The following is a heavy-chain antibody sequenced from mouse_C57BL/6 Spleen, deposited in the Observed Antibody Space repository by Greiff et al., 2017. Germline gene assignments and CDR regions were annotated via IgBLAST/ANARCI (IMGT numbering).Heavy chain of an antibody. CDR3: ARSPYYMDMDC. J-gene: IGHJ4*01. CDR1: GYAFSSSW. D-gene: IGHD2-12*01. V-gene: IGHV1-82*01. CDR2: IYPGDGDT. Sequence: QVHVKQSGPELVKPGASVKISCKASGYAFSSSWMNWVKQRPGKGLEWIGRIYPGDGDTNYNGKFKGKATLTADKSSSTAYMQLSSLTSEDSAVYFWARSPYYMDMDCWGQGTSVTVSS.